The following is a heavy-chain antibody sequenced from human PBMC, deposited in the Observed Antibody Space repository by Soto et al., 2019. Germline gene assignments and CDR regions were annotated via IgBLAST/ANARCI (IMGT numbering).Heavy chain of an antibody. CDR1: EFTFSKHG. D-gene: IGHD2-8*01. CDR2: MSYDGSNE. J-gene: IGHJ4*02. Sequence: PGGSLRLSCAASEFTFSKHGMHWVRQAPGKGLEWVAVMSYDGSNEYYADSVKGRFTISRDNSKNTLYLQMNSLRPEDTAVYFCAKGPPLLMIYPVLDSWDQGTLVTVSS. V-gene: IGHV3-30*18. CDR3: AKGPPLLMIYPVLDS.